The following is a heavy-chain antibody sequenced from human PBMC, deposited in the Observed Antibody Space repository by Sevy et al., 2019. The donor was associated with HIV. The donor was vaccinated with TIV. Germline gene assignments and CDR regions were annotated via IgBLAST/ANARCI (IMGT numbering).Heavy chain of an antibody. Sequence: SETLSLTCTVSGGSISSYYWSWIRQPPGKGLEWIGYIYYSGSTNYNPSLKSRVTISVDTSKNQFSLKLSSVTAADTAVYYCVRVRDYFDYWGQGTLVTVSS. CDR3: VRVRDYFDY. J-gene: IGHJ4*02. CDR2: IYYSGST. V-gene: IGHV4-59*01. CDR1: GGSISSYY.